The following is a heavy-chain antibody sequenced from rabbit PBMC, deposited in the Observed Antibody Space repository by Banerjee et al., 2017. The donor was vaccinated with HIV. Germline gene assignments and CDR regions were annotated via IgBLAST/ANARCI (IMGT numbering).Heavy chain of an antibody. CDR3: ARDLAGVIGWNFNL. V-gene: IGHV1S45*01. CDR1: GFSFSSSYW. Sequence: AESGGDLVKPEGSLTLTCTVSGFSFSSSYWVCWVRQAPGKGLEWIACIYGGSSVTTYYASWTNGRFTISKTSSTTVTLQMTSLTAADTATYFCARDLAGVIGWNFNLWGQGTLVTVS. D-gene: IGHD4-1*01. CDR2: IYGGSSVTT. J-gene: IGHJ4*01.